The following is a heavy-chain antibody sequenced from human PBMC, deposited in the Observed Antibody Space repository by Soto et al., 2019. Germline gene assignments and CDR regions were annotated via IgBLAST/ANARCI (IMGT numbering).Heavy chain of an antibody. D-gene: IGHD2-2*01. V-gene: IGHV3-23*01. CDR1: GFTFSSYA. CDR2: ISGSGGST. Sequence: VQLLESGGGLVQPGGSLRLSCAASGFTFSSYAMSWVRQAPGKGLEWVSAISGSGGSTYYADSVKGRFTISRDNSKNTLYLQMNSLRAEDTAVYYCAKDQPIVVVPAAIQAIDYWGQGTLVTVSS. J-gene: IGHJ4*02. CDR3: AKDQPIVVVPAAIQAIDY.